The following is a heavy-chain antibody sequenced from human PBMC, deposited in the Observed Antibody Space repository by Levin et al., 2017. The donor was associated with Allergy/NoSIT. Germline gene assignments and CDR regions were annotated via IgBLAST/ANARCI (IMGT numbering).Heavy chain of an antibody. CDR2: ISWNSGSI. J-gene: IGHJ3*02. CDR1: GFTFDDYA. Sequence: AGGSLRLSCAASGFTFDDYAMHWVRQAPGKGLEWVSGISWNSGSIGYADSVKGRFTISRDNAKNSLYLQMNSLRAEDTALYYCAKDMGYSSSDAFDIWGQGTMVTVSS. D-gene: IGHD6-13*01. V-gene: IGHV3-9*01. CDR3: AKDMGYSSSDAFDI.